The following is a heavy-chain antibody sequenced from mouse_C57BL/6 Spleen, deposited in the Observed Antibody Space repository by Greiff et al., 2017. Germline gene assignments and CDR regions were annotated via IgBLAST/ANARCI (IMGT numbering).Heavy chain of an antibody. D-gene: IGHD1-1*01. CDR2: IDPNSGGT. Sequence: QVQLKQPGAELVKPGASVKLSCKASGYTFTSYWMHWVKQRPGRGLEWIGRIDPNSGGTKYNEKFKGKATLTADKSSSTAYMQLSSLTSEDSAVYFCARGDYYGSSYFFDYWGQGTTLTVSS. V-gene: IGHV1-62-3*01. CDR3: ARGDYYGSSYFFDY. CDR1: GYTFTSYW. J-gene: IGHJ2*01.